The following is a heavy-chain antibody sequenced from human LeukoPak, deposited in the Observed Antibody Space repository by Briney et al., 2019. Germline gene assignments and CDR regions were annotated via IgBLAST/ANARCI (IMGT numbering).Heavy chain of an antibody. D-gene: IGHD5-12*01. CDR3: ARILAGYNYFDY. CDR1: GGVG. V-gene: IGHV2-5*02. J-gene: IGHJ4*02. Sequence: SGPTLVKPTQTLTLTCSFSGGVGVGWIRQPPGKALEWLALIYWDDDKRYSPSLKSRLTITKDTSKNQVVLTMTNMDPVDTATYYCARILAGYNYFDYWGQGTLVTVSS. CDR2: IYWDDDK.